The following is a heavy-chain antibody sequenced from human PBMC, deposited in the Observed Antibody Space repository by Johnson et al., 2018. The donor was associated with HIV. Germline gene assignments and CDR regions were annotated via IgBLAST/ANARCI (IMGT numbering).Heavy chain of an antibody. CDR2: ISYDGSNK. D-gene: IGHD2-2*01. CDR1: GFTFSSYA. V-gene: IGHV3-30-3*01. Sequence: QVQLVESGGGVVQPGRSLRLSCAASGFTFSSYAMHWVRQAPGKGLEWVAVISYDGSNKYYADSVKGRFTISRDNSKNTLYLQMNSLRAEDTALYSCAREDCSSVVSSDDTFDIWGQGTMVTLSS. CDR3: AREDCSSVVSSDDTFDI. J-gene: IGHJ3*02.